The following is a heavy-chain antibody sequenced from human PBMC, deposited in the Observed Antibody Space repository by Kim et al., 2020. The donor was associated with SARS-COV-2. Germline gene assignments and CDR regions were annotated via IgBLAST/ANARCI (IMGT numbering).Heavy chain of an antibody. CDR3: ARGFGTSCLYSGSYCDNY. V-gene: IGHV4-31*03. J-gene: IGHJ4*02. Sequence: SETLSLTCTVSGGSISSGGYYWSWIRQHPGKGLEWIGYIFYSGSTYYNPSLKSRVTISVDTSKNQFSLKLSSVTAADTAVYYCARGFGTSCLYSGSYCDNYWGQGALVTVSS. CDR2: IFYSGST. D-gene: IGHD1-26*01. CDR1: GGSISSGGYY.